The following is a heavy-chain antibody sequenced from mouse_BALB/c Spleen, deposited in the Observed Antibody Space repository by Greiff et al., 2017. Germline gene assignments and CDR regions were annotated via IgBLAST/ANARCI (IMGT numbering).Heavy chain of an antibody. Sequence: QVQLQQSGPELVKPGASVRISCKASGYTFTSYYIHWVKQRPGQGLEWIGWIYPGNVNTKYNEKFKGKATLTADKSSSTAYMQLSSLTSEDSAVYFCARWAYYCDYWGQGTTLTVSS. V-gene: IGHV1S56*01. CDR2: IYPGNVNT. CDR3: ARWAYYCDY. J-gene: IGHJ2*01. CDR1: GYTFTSYY.